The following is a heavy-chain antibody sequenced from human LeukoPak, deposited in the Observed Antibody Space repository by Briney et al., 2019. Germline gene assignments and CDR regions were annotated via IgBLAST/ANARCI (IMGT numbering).Heavy chain of an antibody. CDR2: INSDGSST. J-gene: IGHJ6*04. V-gene: IGHV3-74*01. CDR1: RFTFSEYW. CDR3: ARGRVRNDLDV. D-gene: IGHD1-14*01. Sequence: GGSLRLSCTASRFTFSEYWMHWVRHAPGKGLVWVSRINSDGSSTSYVDSVKGRFTISRDNAKNTLSLQMNSLRAEDTAVYYCARGRVRNDLDVWGKGTTVTVSS.